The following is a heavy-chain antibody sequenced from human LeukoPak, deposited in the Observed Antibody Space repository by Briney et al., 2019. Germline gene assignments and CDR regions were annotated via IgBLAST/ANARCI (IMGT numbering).Heavy chain of an antibody. CDR2: IYYSGST. CDR3: ARASPTYYDFWSGYSPGMDV. D-gene: IGHD3-3*01. CDR1: GGSISSYY. J-gene: IGHJ6*02. V-gene: IGHV4-59*01. Sequence: RASETLSLTCTVSGGSISSYYWNWIRQPPGKGLEWIGYIYYSGSTNYNPSLKSRVTISVDTSKNQFSLKLSSATAADTAVYYCARASPTYYDFWSGYSPGMDVWGQGTTVTVSS.